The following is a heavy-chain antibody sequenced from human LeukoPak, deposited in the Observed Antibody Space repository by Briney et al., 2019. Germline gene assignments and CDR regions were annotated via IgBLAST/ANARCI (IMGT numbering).Heavy chain of an antibody. Sequence: GGSLRLSCAASGFTFSSYSMNWVRQAPGKGLEWVSSISSSSSYIYYADSVKGRFTISRDNAKNSLYLQMNSLRAEDTAVYYCARTNDPTVTTRSFAAFDIWGQGTMVTVSS. CDR3: ARTNDPTVTTRSFAAFDI. V-gene: IGHV3-21*01. D-gene: IGHD4-17*01. CDR2: ISSSSSYI. J-gene: IGHJ3*02. CDR1: GFTFSSYS.